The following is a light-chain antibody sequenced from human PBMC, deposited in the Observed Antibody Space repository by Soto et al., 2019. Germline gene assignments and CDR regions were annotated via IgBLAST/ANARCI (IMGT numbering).Light chain of an antibody. Sequence: DIVMTPSPAAPSMSPGERASLSCRASQSVNSNLAWYQQKPGQAPRLLIYGASTRATGIPARFSGSGSGTEFTLTISSLQSEDFAVYSCQQYKNWPRTFGQGTKVDIK. CDR1: QSVNSN. J-gene: IGKJ1*01. CDR3: QQYKNWPRT. CDR2: GAS. V-gene: IGKV3-15*01.